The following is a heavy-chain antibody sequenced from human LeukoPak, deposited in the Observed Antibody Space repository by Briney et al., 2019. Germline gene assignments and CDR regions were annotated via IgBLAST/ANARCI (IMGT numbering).Heavy chain of an antibody. CDR3: ASNVAARPRYYYYYMDV. D-gene: IGHD6-6*01. Sequence: GGSLRLSCAASGFTVSSNYKSWVRQAPGKGLEWVSVIYSGGSTYYADSVKGRFTISRDNSKNTLYLQMNSLRAEDTAVYYCASNVAARPRYYYYYMDVWGKGTTVTVSS. CDR1: GFTVSSNY. CDR2: IYSGGST. J-gene: IGHJ6*03. V-gene: IGHV3-53*01.